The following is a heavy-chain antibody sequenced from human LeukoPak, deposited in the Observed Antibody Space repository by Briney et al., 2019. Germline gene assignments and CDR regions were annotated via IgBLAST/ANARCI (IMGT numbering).Heavy chain of an antibody. V-gene: IGHV7-4-1*01. CDR2: INTKTEKT. CDR3: ARTVTTRLFYFDY. CDR1: GYSFNKYA. Sequence: SVKVSCKASGYSFNKYAMNWVRQVPGKGLEWMGWINTKTEKTTYAQAFTGRFVFSLDTSVSTAYLQIDSLQADDTAVYYCARTVTTRLFYFDYWGQGSLVTVSS. D-gene: IGHD4-11*01. J-gene: IGHJ4*02.